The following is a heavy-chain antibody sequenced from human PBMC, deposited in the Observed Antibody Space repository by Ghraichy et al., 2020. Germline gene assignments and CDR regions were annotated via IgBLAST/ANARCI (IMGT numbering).Heavy chain of an antibody. CDR2: IKEDGSEK. CDR1: GFTFRSYW. D-gene: IGHD3-16*01. V-gene: IGHV3-7*03. J-gene: IGHJ4*02. Sequence: GGSLRLSCAASGFTFRSYWMSWVRQVPGKGLEWVANIKEDGSEKYYVDSVKGRFTISRDNAKNSLFLQMSSLRAEDTALYYSARDYVWGSSEGDYWGQGTLFTVSS. CDR3: ARDYVWGSSEGDY.